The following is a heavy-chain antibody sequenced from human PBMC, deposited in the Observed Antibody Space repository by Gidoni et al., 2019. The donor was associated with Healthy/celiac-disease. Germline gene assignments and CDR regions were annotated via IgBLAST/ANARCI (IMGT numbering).Heavy chain of an antibody. CDR1: GFTFSSYA. J-gene: IGHJ4*02. D-gene: IGHD5-18*01. CDR3: ARDSSDTAMVNLYYFDY. V-gene: IGHV3-30*01. CDR2: ISYDGSNK. Sequence: QVQLVESGGGVVQPGRSLRLSCAASGFTFSSYAMHWVRQAPGKGLAWVAVISYDGSNKYYADSVKGRFTISRDNSKNTLYLQMNSLRAEDTAVYYCARDSSDTAMVNLYYFDYWGQGTLVTVSS.